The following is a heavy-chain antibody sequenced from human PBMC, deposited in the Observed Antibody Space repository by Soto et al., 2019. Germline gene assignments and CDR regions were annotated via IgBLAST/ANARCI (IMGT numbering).Heavy chain of an antibody. Sequence: GGSLRLSCSASGFTFSSYAMHWVRQAPGKGLEYVSGVRGNGDPPFYADSVKGRFTISRDNSKNTLYLQMSGLSADDTAVYYCVKSRGGNNFDFFDWGQGALVTVS. J-gene: IGHJ4*02. D-gene: IGHD5-12*01. CDR1: GFTFSSYA. CDR2: VRGNGDPP. V-gene: IGHV3-64D*06. CDR3: VKSRGGNNFDFFD.